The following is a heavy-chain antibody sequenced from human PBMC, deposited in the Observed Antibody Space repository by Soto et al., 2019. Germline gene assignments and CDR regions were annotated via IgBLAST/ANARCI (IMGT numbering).Heavy chain of an antibody. CDR3: ARDRGYGDPHWFDP. D-gene: IGHD4-17*01. V-gene: IGHV1-8*01. CDR1: GYTFTSYD. Sequence: ASVKVSCKASGYTFTSYDINWVRQATGQGLEWMGWMNPNSGNTGYAQKFQGRVTMTRNTSISTAYMELSSLRSDDTAVYYCARDRGYGDPHWFDPWGQGTLVTVSS. CDR2: MNPNSGNT. J-gene: IGHJ5*02.